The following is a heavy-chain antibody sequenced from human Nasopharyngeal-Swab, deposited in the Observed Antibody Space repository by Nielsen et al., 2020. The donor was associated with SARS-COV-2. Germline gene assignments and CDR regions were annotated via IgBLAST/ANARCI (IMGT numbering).Heavy chain of an antibody. CDR2: ICYSGST. CDR3: ARDGYGSGSYSN. D-gene: IGHD3-10*01. J-gene: IGHJ4*02. Sequence: WIRQPPGKGLEWIGYICYSGSTYYNPSLKSRVTISVDTSKNQFSLKLSSVTAADTAVYYCARDGYGSGSYSNWGQGTLVTVSS. V-gene: IGHV4-30-4*01.